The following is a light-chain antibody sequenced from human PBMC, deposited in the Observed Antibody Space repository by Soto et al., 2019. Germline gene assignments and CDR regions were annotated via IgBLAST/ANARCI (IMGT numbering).Light chain of an antibody. CDR1: QGIGDT. J-gene: IGKJ5*01. Sequence: EIVMTQSPATLSVSPGEGATLSCRVSQGIGDTLAWYQQKPGQPPRLLIYAASSRATGIPDRFSGTGSETDFTLTISRLEPEDFAVYYCQQYGSSPITFGQGTRLEIK. V-gene: IGKV3-20*01. CDR2: AAS. CDR3: QQYGSSPIT.